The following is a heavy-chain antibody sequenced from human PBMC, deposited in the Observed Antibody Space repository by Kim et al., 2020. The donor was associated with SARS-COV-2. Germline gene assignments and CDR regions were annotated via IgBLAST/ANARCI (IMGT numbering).Heavy chain of an antibody. CDR1: GGSIGSNNW. CDR3: ARVGENYYDSSGYPTPGGMDV. J-gene: IGHJ6*02. D-gene: IGHD3-22*01. Sequence: SETLSLTCAVSGGSIGSNNWWCGVRQPPGRGLWVLGAIYHSGSTNYNPSLKSRVTISVDKSKNQFYLKLSSVTAADTAVYYCARVGENYYDSSGYPTPGGMDVWGQGTTVTVSS. CDR2: IYHSGST. V-gene: IGHV4-4*02.